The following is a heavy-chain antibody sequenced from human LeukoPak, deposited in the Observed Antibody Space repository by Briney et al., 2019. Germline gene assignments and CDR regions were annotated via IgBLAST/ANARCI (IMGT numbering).Heavy chain of an antibody. CDR3: ARSASGYDA. D-gene: IGHD5-12*01. CDR1: GFPFSDYW. J-gene: IGHJ5*02. CDR2: IDDDGAGT. Sequence: GGSLRLSCAATGFPFSDYWMHWVRQAPGKGLVWVSRIDDDGAGTTYADSVKGRFTISRDNAKNTLYLQMNSLRVEDTAVYYCARSASGYDAWGQGTLVTVSS. V-gene: IGHV3-74*01.